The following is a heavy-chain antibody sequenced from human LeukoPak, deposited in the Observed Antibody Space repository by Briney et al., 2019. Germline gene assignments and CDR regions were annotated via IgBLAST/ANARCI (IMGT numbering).Heavy chain of an antibody. CDR2: IYYSGST. D-gene: IGHD6-6*01. CDR1: GGSISSSSYY. V-gene: IGHV4-39*01. CDR3: ARSIAAPDAFDI. J-gene: IGHJ3*02. Sequence: PSETLSLTCTVSGGSISSSSYYWGWIRQPPGKGLEWIGSIYYSGSTYYNPSLKSRVTISVDTSKNQFSLKLSSVTAADTAVYYCARSIAAPDAFDIWGQGTMVTVPS.